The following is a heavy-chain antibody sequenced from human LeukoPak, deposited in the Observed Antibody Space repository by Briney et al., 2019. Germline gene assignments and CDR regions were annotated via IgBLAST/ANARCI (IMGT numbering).Heavy chain of an antibody. CDR1: GFTFSSYG. Sequence: GGSLRLSCAASGFTFSSYGMHWVRQAPGKGLEWVAVISYDGSNKYYADSVKGRFTISRDNSKNTLYLQMNSLRAEDTAVYYCARDLGKGGELLPFDYWGQGTLVTVSS. V-gene: IGHV3-30*03. CDR2: ISYDGSNK. D-gene: IGHD1-26*01. J-gene: IGHJ4*02. CDR3: ARDLGKGGELLPFDY.